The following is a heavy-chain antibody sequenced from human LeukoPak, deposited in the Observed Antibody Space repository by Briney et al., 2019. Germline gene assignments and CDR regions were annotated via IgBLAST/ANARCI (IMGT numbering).Heavy chain of an antibody. V-gene: IGHV1-2*02. CDR3: GRSDYGDYFDY. Sequence: GASVKVSCKASGYTFTGYYMHWVRQAPGQGLEWMGWINPNSGGTNYAQKFQGRVTMTRDTSVSTAYMELSRLRSDDTAVYYCGRSDYGDYFDYWGQGTLVTVSS. CDR1: GYTFTGYY. D-gene: IGHD4-17*01. J-gene: IGHJ4*02. CDR2: INPNSGGT.